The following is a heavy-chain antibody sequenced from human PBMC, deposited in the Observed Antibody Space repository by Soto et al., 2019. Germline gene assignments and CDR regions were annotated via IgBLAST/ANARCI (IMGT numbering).Heavy chain of an antibody. CDR1: GGTFSSYT. CDR3: ARGVSGDYFFDY. CDR2: IIPILGIA. D-gene: IGHD4-17*01. V-gene: IGHV1-69*02. Sequence: QVQLVQSGAEVKKPGSSVKVSCKASGGTFSSYTISWVRQAPGQGLEWMGRIIPILGIANYAQKFQGRVTITADKYTSTAYMELSSLRSEDTAVYYCARGVSGDYFFDYWGQGTLVTVSS. J-gene: IGHJ4*02.